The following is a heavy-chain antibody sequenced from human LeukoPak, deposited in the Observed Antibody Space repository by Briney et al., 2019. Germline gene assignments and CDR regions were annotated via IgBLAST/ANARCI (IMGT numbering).Heavy chain of an antibody. V-gene: IGHV3-74*01. CDR3: ARGYCSSTSCYTPNWFDP. D-gene: IGHD2-2*02. CDR2: INSDGSST. Sequence: GGSLRLSCAASGFTFSSYWMHWVRQAPGKGLVWVSRINSDGSSTSYADSVKGRFTISRDNAKNTLYLQMNSLRAEDTAVYYCARGYCSSTSCYTPNWFDPWGQGTLVTVSS. CDR1: GFTFSSYW. J-gene: IGHJ5*02.